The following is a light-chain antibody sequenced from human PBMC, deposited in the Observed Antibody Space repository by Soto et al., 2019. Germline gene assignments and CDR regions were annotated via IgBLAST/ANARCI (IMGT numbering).Light chain of an antibody. CDR3: GTWDGSLSAVV. Sequence: QSVLTQPPSVSGAPGQKVTISCSGSSSNIGSNYVSWYQQLPGTAPKLLMYDNNKGPSGIPDRFSGSKSGTSATLGITGLQTGDEDDYDCGTWDGSLSAVVFGGGTKLTVL. CDR2: DNN. J-gene: IGLJ2*01. CDR1: SSNIGSNY. V-gene: IGLV1-51*01.